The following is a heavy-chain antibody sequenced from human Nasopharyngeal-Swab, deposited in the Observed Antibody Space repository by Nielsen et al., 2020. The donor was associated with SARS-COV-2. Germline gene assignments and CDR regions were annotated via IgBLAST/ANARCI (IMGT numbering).Heavy chain of an antibody. CDR1: GLTVSSNY. CDR2: IYSGGST. V-gene: IGHV3-53*01. Sequence: GEFLKISCAASGLTVSSNYMSWVRQAPGKGLEWVSVIYSGGSTYYADSVKGRFTISRDNSKNTLYLQMNSLRAEDTAVYYCARDPGDYGMDVWGQGTTVTVSS. J-gene: IGHJ6*02. CDR3: ARDPGDYGMDV.